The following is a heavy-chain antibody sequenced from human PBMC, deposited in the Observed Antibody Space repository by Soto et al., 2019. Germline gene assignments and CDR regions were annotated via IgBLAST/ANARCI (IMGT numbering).Heavy chain of an antibody. Sequence: GESLKISCQGSGYSFTSYWIGWVRQMPGKGLEWMGIIYPGASDTRYSPSFQGQVTISADKSISTAYLQWSSLKASDTAMYYCTRTSASGKNYDGMDVWGQGTTVTVSS. D-gene: IGHD6-13*01. CDR2: IYPGASDT. CDR1: GYSFTSYW. CDR3: TRTSASGKNYDGMDV. J-gene: IGHJ6*02. V-gene: IGHV5-51*01.